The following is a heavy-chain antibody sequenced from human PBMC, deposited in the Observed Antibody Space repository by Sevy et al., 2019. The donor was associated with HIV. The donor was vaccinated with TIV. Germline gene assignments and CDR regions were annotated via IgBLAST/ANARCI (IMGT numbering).Heavy chain of an antibody. CDR2: IYYSGST. V-gene: IGHV4-59*01. CDR3: ARVDVVYAMWRDYYYYYMDV. CDR1: GGSISSYY. D-gene: IGHD2-8*02. J-gene: IGHJ6*03. Sequence: SETLSLTCTVSGGSISSYYWSWIRQPPGKGLEWIGYIYYSGSTNYNPSLKSRVTISVDTSKNQFSLKLSSVTAADMAVYYCARVDVVYAMWRDYYYYYMDVWGKGTTVTVSS.